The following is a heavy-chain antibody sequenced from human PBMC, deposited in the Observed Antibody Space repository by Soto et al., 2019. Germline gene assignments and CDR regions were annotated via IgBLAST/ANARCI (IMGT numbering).Heavy chain of an antibody. J-gene: IGHJ6*02. Sequence: QVQLVESGGDLAKPGGSLRLSCAGSGFTFSDYDMGWIRQAPGKGLEWVSYTSSSGNTIYYVDSVKGRFTMSRDNAKNSLYLQMDSLRVEATALYYCARVPHGIAVDLSYYYGIDVWGQGTTVTVSS. D-gene: IGHD6-19*01. CDR1: GFTFSDYD. CDR3: ARVPHGIAVDLSYYYGIDV. CDR2: TSSSGNTI. V-gene: IGHV3-11*01.